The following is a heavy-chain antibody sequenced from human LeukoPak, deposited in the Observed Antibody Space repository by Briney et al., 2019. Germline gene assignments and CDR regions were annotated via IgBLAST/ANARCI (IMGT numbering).Heavy chain of an antibody. D-gene: IGHD3-10*01. V-gene: IGHV1-2*02. CDR1: GYTFTGYY. CDR3: ARARDYYGSGSYYNGFDY. Sequence: VASVKVSCKASGYTFTGYYMHWVRQAPGQGLEWMGWINPNSGGTNYAQKFQGRATMTRDTSISTAYMELSGLRSDDTAVYYCARARDYYGSGSYYNGFDYWGQGTLVTVSS. J-gene: IGHJ4*02. CDR2: INPNSGGT.